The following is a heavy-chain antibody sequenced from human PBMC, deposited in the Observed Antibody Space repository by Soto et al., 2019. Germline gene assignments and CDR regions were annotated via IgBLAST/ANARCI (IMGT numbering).Heavy chain of an antibody. CDR3: ARSSGGVFGIIIEGSNWLAP. J-gene: IGHJ5*02. V-gene: IGHV1-2*02. D-gene: IGHD3-16*02. Sequence: ASVKVSCKASGYTFTGYFMHWMRQAPGQGPEWMGYINPNSGGTHYAQTFQGRIAMTRDTSMSTAYMEVSRLTSDDTAVYYCARSSGGVFGIIIEGSNWLAPWGQGSLATVSS. CDR1: GYTFTGYF. CDR2: INPNSGGT.